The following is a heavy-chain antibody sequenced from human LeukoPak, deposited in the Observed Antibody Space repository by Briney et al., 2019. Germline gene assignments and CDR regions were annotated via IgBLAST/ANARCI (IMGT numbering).Heavy chain of an antibody. Sequence: SETLSLTCTVSGGSISSYYWSRIRQPPGKGLEWIGYIYYSGSTNYNPSLKSRVTISVDTSKNQFSLKLSSVTAADTAVYYCANANYYGSGSYEQYWFDPWGQGTLVTVSS. CDR3: ANANYYGSGSYEQYWFDP. J-gene: IGHJ5*02. CDR1: GGSISSYY. V-gene: IGHV4-59*01. D-gene: IGHD3-10*01. CDR2: IYYSGST.